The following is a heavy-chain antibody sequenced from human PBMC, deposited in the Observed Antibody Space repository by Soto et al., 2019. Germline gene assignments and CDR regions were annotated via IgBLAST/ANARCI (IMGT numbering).Heavy chain of an antibody. CDR3: ARGSYASNFDY. D-gene: IGHD3-16*01. J-gene: IGHJ4*02. Sequence: SETLSLTCAVSRGSISSSNWWSWVRQPPGKGLEWIGEIYHRGGTNYNPSLQSRVTISVDKSKNQFSLNLSSVTAADTAMYYCARGSYASNFDYWGQGTLVTVSS. CDR2: IYHRGGT. CDR1: RGSISSSNW. V-gene: IGHV4-4*02.